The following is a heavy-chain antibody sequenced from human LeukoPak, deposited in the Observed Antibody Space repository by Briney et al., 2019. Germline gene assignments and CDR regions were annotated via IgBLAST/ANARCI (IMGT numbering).Heavy chain of an antibody. Sequence: GGSLRLSCAASGFTFSSYGMRWVRQAPGKGLEWVSSIPGSGGSTYHADSVKGRFTISRDNSKNMLCLQMNSLTAEDTAVYYCAKICFDSVATDHWGQGTLVTVSS. J-gene: IGHJ4*02. CDR3: AKICFDSVATDH. CDR1: GFTFSSYG. D-gene: IGHD3-22*01. CDR2: IPGSGGST. V-gene: IGHV3-23*01.